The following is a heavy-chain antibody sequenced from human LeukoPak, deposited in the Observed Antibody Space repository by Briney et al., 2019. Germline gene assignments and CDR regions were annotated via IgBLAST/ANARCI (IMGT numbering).Heavy chain of an antibody. CDR2: ISPSGGST. CDR3: ARGIVVANFDY. D-gene: IGHD6-19*01. CDR1: GYTFTSYY. Sequence: GASVKVSCKASGYTFTSYYMHWVRQAPGRGLEWMGIISPSGGSTSYAQKFQGRVTMTRDTSMSTVYMELSSLRSEDTAVYFCARGIVVANFDYWGQGTLVTVSS. V-gene: IGHV1-46*01. J-gene: IGHJ4*02.